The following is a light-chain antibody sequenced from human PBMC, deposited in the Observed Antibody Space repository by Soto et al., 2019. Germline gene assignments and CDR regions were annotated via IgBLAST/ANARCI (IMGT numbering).Light chain of an antibody. J-gene: IGKJ4*01. CDR3: QPYYTNALT. CDR2: WAS. Sequence: DIVMTQSPDSLAVSLGERATINCKSSQSVLYSSNNKNYLAWYQQKPGQPPKLLIYWASTRESGVPDRFSGSGSGTDFTLTISSLQAKDVAVYYCQPYYTNALTFGGGTTVGVK. V-gene: IGKV4-1*01. CDR1: QSVLYSSNNKNY.